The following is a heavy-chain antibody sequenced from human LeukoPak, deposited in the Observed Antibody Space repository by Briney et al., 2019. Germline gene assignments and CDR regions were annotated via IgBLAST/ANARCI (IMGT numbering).Heavy chain of an antibody. CDR2: MNPNSGNT. D-gene: IGHD6-19*01. CDR1: GYTFTSYD. J-gene: IGHJ6*02. Sequence: VASVKVSRKASGYTFTSYDINWVRQATGQGLEWMGWMNPNSGNTGYAQKFQGRVTMTRNTSISTAYMELSSLRSEDTAVYYCATDSGWYGEDPLGVWGQGTTVTVSS. V-gene: IGHV1-8*01. CDR3: ATDSGWYGEDPLGV.